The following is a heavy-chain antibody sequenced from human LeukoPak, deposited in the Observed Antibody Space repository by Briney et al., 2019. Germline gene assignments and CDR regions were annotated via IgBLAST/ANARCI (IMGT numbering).Heavy chain of an antibody. Sequence: GGSLRLSCAASGFTFSKYWMTWVRQAPGKGLEWVANIKTDGSQKYYMDSVRGRFTISRDNAKNSLYLQMNSLRVEDTAVYYCATQSYGAFDYWGQGALVTVSS. V-gene: IGHV3-7*01. CDR3: ATQSYGAFDY. D-gene: IGHD4-17*01. CDR2: IKTDGSQK. J-gene: IGHJ4*02. CDR1: GFTFSKYW.